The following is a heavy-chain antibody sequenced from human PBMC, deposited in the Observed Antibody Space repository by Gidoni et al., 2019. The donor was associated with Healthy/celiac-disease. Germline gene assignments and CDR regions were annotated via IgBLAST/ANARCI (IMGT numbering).Heavy chain of an antibody. CDR3: ARDSRGIVVVPAAMEYNWVDP. CDR1: GGSISSSNW. J-gene: IGHJ5*02. D-gene: IGHD2-2*01. V-gene: IGHV4-4*02. CDR2: IYHSGST. Sequence: QVQLQESGPGLVKPSGTLSLTCAVSGGSISSSNWWSWVRPPPGKGLEWIWEIYHSGSTNYNPSLKSRVTRSVDKSKNQFSLKLSSVTAADTAVYYCARDSRGIVVVPAAMEYNWVDPWGQGTLVTVSS.